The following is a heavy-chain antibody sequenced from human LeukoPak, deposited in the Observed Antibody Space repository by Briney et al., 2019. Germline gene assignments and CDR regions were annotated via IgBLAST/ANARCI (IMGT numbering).Heavy chain of an antibody. D-gene: IGHD3-10*01. CDR2: IYNSGST. J-gene: IGHJ4*02. V-gene: IGHV4-59*01. CDR3: ARDRELGY. CDR1: GDSISIYY. Sequence: PSGTLSLTCTVSGDSISIYYWSWIRQPPGKGLEWIGYIYNSGSTNYNPSLKSRVTISVDTSKNQFSLKLTSVTAADTAVYYCARDRELGYWGQGTLVTVSS.